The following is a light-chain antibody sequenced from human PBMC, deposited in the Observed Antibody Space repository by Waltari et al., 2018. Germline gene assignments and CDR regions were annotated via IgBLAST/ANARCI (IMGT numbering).Light chain of an antibody. V-gene: IGKV3-20*01. CDR1: QSVSSSY. Sequence: EIVFTQSPGTLSLSPGERATLPCRASQSVSSSYLAWYQQKPGQAPRLLIYGASSRAPGIPDRFSGSGSGTDFTLTISRLEPEDFAVYYCQQYGSSLFTFGPGTKVDIK. CDR2: GAS. CDR3: QQYGSSLFT. J-gene: IGKJ3*01.